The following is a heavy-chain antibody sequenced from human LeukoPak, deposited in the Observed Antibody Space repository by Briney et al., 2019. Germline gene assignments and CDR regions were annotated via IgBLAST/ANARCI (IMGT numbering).Heavy chain of an antibody. CDR2: IYHSGST. CDR1: GGSISSRNW. J-gene: IGHJ4*02. V-gene: IGHV4-4*02. CDR3: AREPHHYYGSGSYYSTRRTYYFDY. D-gene: IGHD3-10*01. Sequence: SETLSLTCTVSGGSISSRNWWSWVRQPPGKGLEWIGEIYHSGSTNYNPSLKTRVTISVDKSKNQFSLKLSSVTAADTAVYYCAREPHHYYGSGSYYSTRRTYYFDYWGQGTLVTVSS.